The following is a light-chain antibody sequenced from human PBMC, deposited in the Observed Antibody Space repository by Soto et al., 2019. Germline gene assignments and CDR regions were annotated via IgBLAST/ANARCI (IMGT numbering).Light chain of an antibody. CDR3: QSYDSSLSAYV. CDR2: GNN. J-gene: IGLJ1*01. Sequence: QSALTQPRSVSGAPGQRVTISCTGSSSNIGAGYDVHWYQQLPGTAPKLLIYGNNNRPSGVPDRFSGSKSDTSASLAITELQAEDEADYYCQSYDSSLSAYVFGPGTKVTVL. CDR1: SSNIGAGYD. V-gene: IGLV1-40*01.